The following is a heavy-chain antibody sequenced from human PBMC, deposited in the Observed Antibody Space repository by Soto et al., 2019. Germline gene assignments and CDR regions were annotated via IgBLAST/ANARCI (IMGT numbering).Heavy chain of an antibody. V-gene: IGHV3-48*02. CDR3: ARDPSYEQYNWFDP. CDR1: GFTFSSYS. Sequence: PVGSLRLSGAASGFTFSSYSMNWVRQAPGKGLEWVSYISSSSSTIYYADSVKGRFTISRDNAKNSLYLQMNSLRDEDTAVYYCARDPSYEQYNWFDPWGQGTLVTVSS. D-gene: IGHD5-18*01. CDR2: ISSSSSTI. J-gene: IGHJ5*02.